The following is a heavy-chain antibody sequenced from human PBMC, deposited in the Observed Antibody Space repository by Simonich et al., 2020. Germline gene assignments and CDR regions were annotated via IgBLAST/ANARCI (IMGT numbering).Heavy chain of an antibody. CDR2: SSAYNVNP. CDR3: ARASRGTWWYYYFDY. V-gene: IGHV1-18*01. CDR1: GYTFTSYG. J-gene: IGHJ4*02. Sequence: QVQLVQSGAEVKKPGASVKVSCKASGYTFTSYGISWVRQSPGQGLEWMGWSSAYNVNPNYAQKLQGGVTMTTYTSTSTAYMGLRSLRSDDTAVYYGARASRGTWWYYYFDYWGQGTLVTVSS. D-gene: IGHD2-15*01.